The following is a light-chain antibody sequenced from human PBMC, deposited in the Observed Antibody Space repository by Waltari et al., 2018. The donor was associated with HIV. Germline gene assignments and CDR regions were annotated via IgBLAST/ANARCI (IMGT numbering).Light chain of an antibody. CDR2: EVS. V-gene: IGLV2-14*01. Sequence: QSALTQPASVSGSPGQSITIPCSGTSSDGGGYNFVSWYQQYPGKAPKLMIYEVSSRPSGVSDRFSGSKSGNTASLTISGLQAEDEADYYCSSYTTSSAVVFGGGTKLTVL. CDR1: SSDGGGYNF. CDR3: SSYTTSSAVV. J-gene: IGLJ2*01.